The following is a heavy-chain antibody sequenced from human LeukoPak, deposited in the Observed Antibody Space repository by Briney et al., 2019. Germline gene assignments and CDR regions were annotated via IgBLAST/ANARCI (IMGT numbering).Heavy chain of an antibody. J-gene: IGHJ5*02. Sequence: GGSLRLSCATSGFTFSSYAMSWVRQAPGKGLEWVSAISGSGGSTYYADSVKGRFTISRDNSKDTLYLQMNSLRAEDTAVYYCAKVSYGDYVWFDPWGQGTLVTVSS. CDR3: AKVSYGDYVWFDP. CDR2: ISGSGGST. CDR1: GFTFSSYA. D-gene: IGHD4-17*01. V-gene: IGHV3-23*01.